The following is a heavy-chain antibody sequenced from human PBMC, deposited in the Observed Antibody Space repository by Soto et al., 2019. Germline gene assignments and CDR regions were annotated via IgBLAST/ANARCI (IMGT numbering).Heavy chain of an antibody. Sequence: QVQLVQSGAEVKQPGASVKVSCKASGYTFSDYDINWVRQAAGQGLEWMGWMNPYSGNTGYAQKFQGRVTMTTDTSITTAYMELSSLIFEDTAIYYFARGRFRRTWFDPWGQGTLVTVSS. V-gene: IGHV1-8*01. D-gene: IGHD3-16*01. CDR3: ARGRFRRTWFDP. J-gene: IGHJ5*02. CDR1: GYTFSDYD. CDR2: MNPYSGNT.